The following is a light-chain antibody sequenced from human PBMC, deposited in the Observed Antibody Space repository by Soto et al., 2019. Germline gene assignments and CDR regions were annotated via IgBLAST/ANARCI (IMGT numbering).Light chain of an antibody. CDR1: SSDIGGYDY. V-gene: IGLV2-14*01. CDR3: TSYASGSSPVV. J-gene: IGLJ2*01. Sequence: QSALTQPASVSGSPGQSITLSCTGTSSDIGGYDYVSWYQRHPGKAPKLIIYDVNNRPSGVSNRFSGSKSGNTASLTISGLQAEDEADYYCTSYASGSSPVVFGGGTQLPVL. CDR2: DVN.